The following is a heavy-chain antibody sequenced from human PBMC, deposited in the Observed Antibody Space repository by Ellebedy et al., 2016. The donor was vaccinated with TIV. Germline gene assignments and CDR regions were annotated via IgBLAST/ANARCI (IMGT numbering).Heavy chain of an antibody. Sequence: GESLKISCAASGFTFNLYGMHWVRQAPGRGLEWLTHVSNDGSNKDYTDSVKGRFTISRDNSMNTLYLQMSSLRTEDTAVYYCARATQWLAFESWGQGTLVTVSS. V-gene: IGHV3-30*03. CDR1: GFTFNLYG. CDR3: ARATQWLAFES. D-gene: IGHD6-19*01. CDR2: VSNDGSNK. J-gene: IGHJ4*02.